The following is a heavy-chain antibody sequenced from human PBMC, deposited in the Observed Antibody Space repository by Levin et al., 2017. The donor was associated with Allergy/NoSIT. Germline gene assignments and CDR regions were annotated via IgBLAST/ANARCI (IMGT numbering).Heavy chain of an antibody. J-gene: IGHJ4*02. CDR2: IFPSDSDT. CDR3: ARRDSDSSNSFDY. Sequence: LGESLKISCQASGYSFTSYWFGWVRQRPGKGLEWMGLIFPSDSDTRVSPSFQGQIIMSVDKFIATAYLQWSSLKASDSAMYYCARRDSDSSNSFDYWGQGTLVTVSS. CDR1: GYSFTSYW. V-gene: IGHV5-51*01. D-gene: IGHD2-21*01.